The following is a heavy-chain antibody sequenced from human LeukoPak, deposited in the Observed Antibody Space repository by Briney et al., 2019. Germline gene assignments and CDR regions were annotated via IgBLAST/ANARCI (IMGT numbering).Heavy chain of an antibody. CDR3: ARGSGVAVGMDV. V-gene: IGHV4-4*07. J-gene: IGHJ6*02. CDR2: FFTGGST. D-gene: IGHD6-19*01. Sequence: SETLSLTCTVSGGSIGSSYWGWNRQPAGKGLEWIGRFFTGGSTYYNPSLESRVTMSVDTSKNQFSLNLSSVTAADTAVYFCARGSGVAVGMDVWGQGTTVIVSS. CDR1: GGSIGSSY.